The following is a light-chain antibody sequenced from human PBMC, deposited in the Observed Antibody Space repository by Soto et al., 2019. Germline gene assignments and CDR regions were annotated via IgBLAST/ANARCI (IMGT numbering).Light chain of an antibody. Sequence: DIQMTQSPSSLSASVGDRVTITCRASQSISSYLNWYQQKPGKAPKLLIYAASSLQSGVPSRFSGSGSGTDFTLTISSLQPEDFATYYCQQSYSTPQVTFDPGTKVDIK. CDR1: QSISSY. J-gene: IGKJ3*01. V-gene: IGKV1-39*01. CDR2: AAS. CDR3: QQSYSTPQVT.